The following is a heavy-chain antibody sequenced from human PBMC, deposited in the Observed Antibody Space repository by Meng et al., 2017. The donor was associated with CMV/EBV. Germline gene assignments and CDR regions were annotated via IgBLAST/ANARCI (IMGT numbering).Heavy chain of an antibody. CDR1: GFTFSSYA. Sequence: GGSLRLSCAASGFTFSSYAMSWVRQAPGKGLEWVSAISGSGGSTYYADSVKGRFTISRDNSKNTLYLQMNSLRAEDTAVYYCAKYGPDADFWSGYYHQPGDYYYGMDVWGQETTVTVSS. CDR2: ISGSGGST. CDR3: AKYGPDADFWSGYYHQPGDYYYGMDV. V-gene: IGHV3-23*01. J-gene: IGHJ6*02. D-gene: IGHD3-3*01.